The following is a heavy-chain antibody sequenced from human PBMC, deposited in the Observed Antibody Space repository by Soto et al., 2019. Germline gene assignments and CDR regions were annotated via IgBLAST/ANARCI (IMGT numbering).Heavy chain of an antibody. D-gene: IGHD3-3*01. CDR3: TRHDSNYVFWCGSPHRYGMAV. CDR1: GFTFSGSA. V-gene: IGHV3-73*01. Sequence: VRLSCAASGFTFSGSAMHWVRQASGKGLEWVCRIRSKANSYATAYAASVKGRFTISRDDSKNTAYLQMNSLKTEDTAVYYCTRHDSNYVFWCGSPHRYGMAVWTQGTTVTGSS. CDR2: IRSKANSYAT. J-gene: IGHJ6*02.